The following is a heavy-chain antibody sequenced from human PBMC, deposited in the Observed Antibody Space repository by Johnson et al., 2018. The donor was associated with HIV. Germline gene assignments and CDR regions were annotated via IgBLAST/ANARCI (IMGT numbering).Heavy chain of an antibody. Sequence: QVQLVESGGGVVQPGRSLRLSCAASGFTFSSYAMHWVRQAPGQGLEWVAVISYYGSNQYYADSVKGRFTISRDNSKNTLYLQMHSLRAEDTAVYYCANGGQVVTHWRAFDIWGQGTMVTVSS. V-gene: IGHV3-30*04. D-gene: IGHD4-23*01. CDR3: ANGGQVVTHWRAFDI. J-gene: IGHJ3*02. CDR2: ISYYGSNQ. CDR1: GFTFSSYA.